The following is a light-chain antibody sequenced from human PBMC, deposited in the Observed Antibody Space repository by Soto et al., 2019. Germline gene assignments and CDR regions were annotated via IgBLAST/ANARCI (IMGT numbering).Light chain of an antibody. CDR2: DST. V-gene: IGLV1-51*01. CDR3: GVWDRSLTTYV. J-gene: IGLJ1*01. CDR1: GSKVGTYS. Sequence: QSVLTQPPSVSAAPGQKVTISCSGSGSKVGTYSVSWYQHLPGTAPKLLIYDSTTRPSGIPDRFSGSKSGTSATLGITGLQTGDESEYYCGVWDRSLTTYVFGPGTKVTVL.